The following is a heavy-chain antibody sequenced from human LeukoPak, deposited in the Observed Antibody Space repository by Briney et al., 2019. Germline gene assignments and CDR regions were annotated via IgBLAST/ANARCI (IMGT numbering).Heavy chain of an antibody. CDR3: AREEDYDFWSGYSAFDI. CDR2: ISWNSGSI. Sequence: GRSLRLSCAASGFTFDDYAMHWVRQAPGKGLEWVSGISWNSGSIGYADSVKGRFTISRDNAKNSLYLQMNSLRAEDTAVYYCAREEDYDFWSGYSAFDIWGQGTMVTVSS. J-gene: IGHJ3*02. CDR1: GFTFDDYA. D-gene: IGHD3-3*01. V-gene: IGHV3-9*01.